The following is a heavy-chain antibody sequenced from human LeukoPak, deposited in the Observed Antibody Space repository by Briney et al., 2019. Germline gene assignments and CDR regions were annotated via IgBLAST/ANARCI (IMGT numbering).Heavy chain of an antibody. V-gene: IGHV3-7*01. CDR1: GFTFSGSW. J-gene: IGHJ4*02. CDR2: INKDGSAK. Sequence: GGSLRLSCAASGFTFSGSWMSWVRQAPGKGLEWVANINKDGSAKNYVDSVKGRFTISIDRGKNSLYLQMNSLRDEDTAVYYCAREFSWSGRDYWGQGTLVTVSS. D-gene: IGHD3-3*01. CDR3: AREFSWSGRDY.